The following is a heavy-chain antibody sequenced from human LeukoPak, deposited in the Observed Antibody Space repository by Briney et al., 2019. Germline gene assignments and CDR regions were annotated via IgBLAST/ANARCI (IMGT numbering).Heavy chain of an antibody. CDR1: GGSFSGYY. D-gene: IGHD5-12*01. V-gene: IGHV4-34*01. Sequence: SETLSLTCAVYGGSFSGYYWSWIRQPPGKGLEWIGEINHSGSTNYNPSLKSRVTISVDTSKNQFSLKLSSVTAADTAVYYCARYSGHFDYWGQGTLVTVSS. J-gene: IGHJ4*02. CDR2: INHSGST. CDR3: ARYSGHFDY.